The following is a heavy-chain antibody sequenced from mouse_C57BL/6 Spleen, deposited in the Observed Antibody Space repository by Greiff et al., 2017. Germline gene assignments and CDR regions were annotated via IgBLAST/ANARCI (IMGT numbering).Heavy chain of an antibody. CDR2: IHPNSGST. CDR1: GYTFTSYW. CDR3: ARWRDYAMDD. Sequence: QVQLQQPGAELVKPGASVKLSCKASGYTFTSYWLHWVKQRPGQGLEWIGMIHPNSGSTNYNEKFKSKATLTVDKSSSTAYMQLSSLTSEDSAVYYCARWRDYAMDDWGQGTSVTVSS. V-gene: IGHV1-64*01. J-gene: IGHJ4*01.